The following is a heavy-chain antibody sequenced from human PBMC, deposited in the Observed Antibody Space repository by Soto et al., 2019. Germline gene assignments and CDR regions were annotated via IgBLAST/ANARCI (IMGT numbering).Heavy chain of an antibody. Sequence: GASVKVSCKASGGTLSSFINYPIDWVRQARGQGLEWMAGIVPNVGTVNYAEKFQGRVTITADNSTGTAYMEVSSLISEVTALYYCEWRDTCGFLRYFDNWGQGTLVTVSS. CDR3: EWRDTCGFLRYFDN. CDR2: IVPNVGTV. D-gene: IGHD3-16*01. J-gene: IGHJ4*02. CDR1: GGTLSSFINYP. V-gene: IGHV1-69*06.